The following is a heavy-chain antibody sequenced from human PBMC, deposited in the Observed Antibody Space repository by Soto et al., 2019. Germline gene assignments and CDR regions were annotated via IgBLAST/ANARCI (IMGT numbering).Heavy chain of an antibody. D-gene: IGHD3-22*01. Sequence: QVQLVESGGGLVKTSGSLRIACAASGFTFSDYYMSWVRQAPGKGLEWVSYISSSGNTIYYADSVKGRFTISRDNAKNSVDLQMNRLRAEDTALYFCAKMSSENYYDPVFSWGQGTLVTVSS. CDR2: ISSSGNTI. CDR3: AKMSSENYYDPVFS. J-gene: IGHJ4*02. CDR1: GFTFSDYY. V-gene: IGHV3-11*01.